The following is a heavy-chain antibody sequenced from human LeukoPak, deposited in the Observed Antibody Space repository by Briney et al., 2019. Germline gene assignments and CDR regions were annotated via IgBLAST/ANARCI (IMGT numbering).Heavy chain of an antibody. CDR3: AKASARGIAVAGSGFDP. Sequence: GSLRLSCAASRFTFSIYAIHWVRPAPGKGLEWVAVISYDGSNKYYADSVKGRFTISRDNSKNTLYLQMNSLRTEDTAVYYCAKASARGIAVAGSGFDPWGQGTLVTVSS. CDR2: ISYDGSNK. CDR1: RFTFSIYA. D-gene: IGHD6-19*01. V-gene: IGHV3-30*18. J-gene: IGHJ5*02.